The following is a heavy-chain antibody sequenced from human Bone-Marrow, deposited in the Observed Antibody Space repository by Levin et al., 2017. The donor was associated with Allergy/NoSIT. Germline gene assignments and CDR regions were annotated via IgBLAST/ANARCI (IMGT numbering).Heavy chain of an antibody. Sequence: SETLSLTCTVSGGSISSYYWSWIRQPPGKGLEWIGYIYYSGSTNYNPSLKSRVTISVDTSKNQFSLKLSSVTAADTAVYYCARQPSILYSSGWYRYFDYWGQGTLVTVSS. D-gene: IGHD6-19*01. J-gene: IGHJ4*02. V-gene: IGHV4-59*08. CDR3: ARQPSILYSSGWYRYFDY. CDR1: GGSISSYY. CDR2: IYYSGST.